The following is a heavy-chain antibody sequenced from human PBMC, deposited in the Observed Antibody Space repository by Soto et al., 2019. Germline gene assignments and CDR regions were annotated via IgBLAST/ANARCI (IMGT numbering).Heavy chain of an antibody. Sequence: GGSLRLSCAASGFTFSSYAMHWVRQAPGKGLEWVAVISYDGSNKYYADSVKGRFTISRDNSKNTLYLQMNSLRAEDTAVYYCARGGGYYYDRGDAFDIWGQGTMVTVSS. CDR2: ISYDGSNK. V-gene: IGHV3-30-3*01. CDR1: GFTFSSYA. D-gene: IGHD3-22*01. CDR3: ARGGGYYYDRGDAFDI. J-gene: IGHJ3*02.